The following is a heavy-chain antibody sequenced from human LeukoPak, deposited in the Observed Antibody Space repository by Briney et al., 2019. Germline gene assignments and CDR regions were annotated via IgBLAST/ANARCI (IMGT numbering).Heavy chain of an antibody. Sequence: SVTVSFKASGGTFSIYAISWVRQAPGQGLEWMGGIIPIFGTANYAQKFQGRVTITADESTSTAYMELSSLRSEDTAVYYCASKRGYCSGGSCEVWFDPWGQGTLVTVSS. V-gene: IGHV1-69*13. D-gene: IGHD2-15*01. J-gene: IGHJ5*02. CDR1: GGTFSIYA. CDR3: ASKRGYCSGGSCEVWFDP. CDR2: IIPIFGTA.